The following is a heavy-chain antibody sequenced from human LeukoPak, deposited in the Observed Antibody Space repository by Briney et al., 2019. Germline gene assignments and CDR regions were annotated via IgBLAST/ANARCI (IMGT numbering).Heavy chain of an antibody. Sequence: AGGSLRLSCAASGFTFSSYAVSWVRQAPGKGLEWVSAISGSGGTTYYADSVKSRFTISRDNSKNTLFLQMNSLRAEDTAVYYCAKVGCSSTSCQENYYYGMDVWGQGTTVTVSS. CDR1: GFTFSSYA. CDR3: AKVGCSSTSCQENYYYGMDV. D-gene: IGHD2-2*01. J-gene: IGHJ6*02. CDR2: ISGSGGTT. V-gene: IGHV3-23*01.